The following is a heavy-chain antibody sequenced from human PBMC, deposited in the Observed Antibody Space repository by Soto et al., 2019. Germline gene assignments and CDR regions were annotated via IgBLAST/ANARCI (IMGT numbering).Heavy chain of an antibody. CDR2: IYSSGST. CDR1: GGSIRSYY. D-gene: IGHD6-19*01. CDR3: ARGSGWYYY. V-gene: IGHV4-4*08. J-gene: IGHJ4*02. Sequence: QVQLQESGPGLVKPSETLSLTCTVSGGSIRSYYWSWIRQPPGKGLEWIGYIYSSGSTNYNPSLKSRVTISVDTSKNQFSLKRSSVTAADTAVYYCARGSGWYYYWGQGTLVTVSS.